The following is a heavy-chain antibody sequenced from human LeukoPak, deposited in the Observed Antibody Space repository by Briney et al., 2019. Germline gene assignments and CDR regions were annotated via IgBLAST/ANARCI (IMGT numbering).Heavy chain of an antibody. D-gene: IGHD3-3*01. V-gene: IGHV6-1*01. J-gene: IGHJ2*01. CDR1: GYSVSSNSDA. Sequence: SQTLSLTCAISGYSVSSNSDAWNWIRQSPSRGLEWLGRTYYRSKWYNDYAVSVKSRITINPDTSKNQFSLQLNSVTPEDTAVYYCARSPPTYYDFWSGYSWYFDLWGRGTLVTVSS. CDR3: ARSPPTYYDFWSGYSWYFDL. CDR2: TYYRSKWYN.